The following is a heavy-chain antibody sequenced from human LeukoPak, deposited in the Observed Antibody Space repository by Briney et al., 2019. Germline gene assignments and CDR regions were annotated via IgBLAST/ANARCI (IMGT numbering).Heavy chain of an antibody. CDR3: AMATWVGGLDY. CDR2: IVSNGGTT. CDR1: GFSFSSYA. V-gene: IGHV3-64*04. D-gene: IGHD1-26*01. J-gene: IGHJ4*02. Sequence: GGSLRLSCSASGFSFSSYAIHWVRQAPGKGLEYVSLIVSNGGTTHYADSVEGRFTISRDNSKNTLYLQMNSLRAGDTAVYYCAMATWVGGLDYWGQGTLVTVSS.